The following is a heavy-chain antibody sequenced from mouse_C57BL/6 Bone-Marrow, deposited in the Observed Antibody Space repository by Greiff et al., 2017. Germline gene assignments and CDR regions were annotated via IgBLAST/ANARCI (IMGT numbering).Heavy chain of an antibody. CDR3: TGYYDYDGAMDY. J-gene: IGHJ4*01. CDR2: IRLKSDNYAT. Sequence: EVKLQESGGGLVQPGGSMKLSCVAPGFTFSNYWMNWVRQSPEKGLEWVAQIRLKSDNYATHYAESVKGRFTISRDDSKSSVYLKMNNLRAEDTRIYYCTGYYDYDGAMDYWGQGTSVTVSS. CDR1: GFTFSNYW. D-gene: IGHD2-4*01. V-gene: IGHV6-3*01.